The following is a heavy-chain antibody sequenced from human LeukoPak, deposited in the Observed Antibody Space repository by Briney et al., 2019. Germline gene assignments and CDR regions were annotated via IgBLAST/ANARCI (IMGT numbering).Heavy chain of an antibody. J-gene: IGHJ4*02. CDR3: ARDLFYDSSGYYASDS. D-gene: IGHD3-22*01. CDR2: ITRSSDYI. Sequence: GGSLRLSCAASGFTFSSYVMNWVRQPPGKGLEWVSSITRSSDYIYYADSVKGRFTISRDNAKNTLYLQMNSLRAEDTAVYYCARDLFYDSSGYYASDSWGQGTLVTVSS. CDR1: GFTFSSYV. V-gene: IGHV3-21*01.